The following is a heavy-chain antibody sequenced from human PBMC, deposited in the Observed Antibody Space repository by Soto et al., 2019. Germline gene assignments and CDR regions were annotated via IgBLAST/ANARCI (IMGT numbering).Heavy chain of an antibody. CDR3: AREYCTNGVCYYYFDY. CDR2: INPSGGST. V-gene: IGHV1-46*01. D-gene: IGHD2-8*01. Sequence: ASVKVSCKASGYTFTSYYMHWVRQAPGQGLEWMGIINPSGGSTSYAQKFQGRVTMTRDTSTSTVYMELSSLRSEDTAVYYCAREYCTNGVCYYYFDYWGQGTLVTVSS. CDR1: GYTFTSYY. J-gene: IGHJ4*02.